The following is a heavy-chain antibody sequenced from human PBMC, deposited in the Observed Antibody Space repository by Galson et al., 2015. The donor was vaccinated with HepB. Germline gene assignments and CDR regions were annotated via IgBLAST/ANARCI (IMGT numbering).Heavy chain of an antibody. J-gene: IGHJ2*01. CDR2: IKQDGSEK. V-gene: IGHV3-7*03. CDR3: ARDSPGNWYFDL. CDR1: GFTFTNYF. Sequence: SPRLSCAASGFTFTNYFMRWVRQAPGKGLEWVANIKQDGSEKNYVDPVKGRFTISRDNSKNSLYLQMDSLRAEDTAVYYCARDSPGNWYFDLWGRGTLVTVSS.